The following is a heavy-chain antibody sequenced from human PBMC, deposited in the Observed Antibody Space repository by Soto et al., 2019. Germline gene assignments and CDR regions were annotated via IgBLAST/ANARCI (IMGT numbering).Heavy chain of an antibody. V-gene: IGHV1-2*04. CDR2: INPNSGGT. J-gene: IGHJ6*03. CDR3: ARGAYSSSSYYYYYYMDV. D-gene: IGHD6-6*01. Sequence: ASVKVSCKASGYTFTGYYMHWVRQAPGQGLEWMGWINPNSGGTNYAQKFQGWVTMTRDTSISTAYMELSRLRSDDTAVYYFARGAYSSSSYYYYYYMDVWGKGTTVTVSS. CDR1: GYTFTGYY.